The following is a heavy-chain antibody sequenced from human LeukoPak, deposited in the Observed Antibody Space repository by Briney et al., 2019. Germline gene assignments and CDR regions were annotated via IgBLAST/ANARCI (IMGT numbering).Heavy chain of an antibody. CDR2: ISGSGGST. J-gene: IGHJ3*02. V-gene: IGHV3-23*01. Sequence: GGSLRLSCAASGFTFSSYAMSWVRQAPGKGLEWVSAISGSGGSTYYADSVKGRFTISRDNSKNTLYLQMNSLRAEDTAVYYCAKDSADYYDSSGYYWGAFDIWGQGTMVTVSS. CDR3: AKDSADYYDSSGYYWGAFDI. D-gene: IGHD3-22*01. CDR1: GFTFSSYA.